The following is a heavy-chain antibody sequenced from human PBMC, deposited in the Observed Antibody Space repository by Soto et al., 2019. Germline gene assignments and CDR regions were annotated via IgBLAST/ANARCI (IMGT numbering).Heavy chain of an antibody. CDR1: GFTVSDNY. V-gene: IGHV3-66*01. CDR2: IYSGGST. Sequence: EVQVVESGGGLVQPGGSLRLSCAASGFTVSDNYMTWVRQAPGKGLEWVSVIYSGGSTYYADSVKGRFIISRDNSKNTLFLQMNSLRAEDTAMYYCGRSDTSGYYDRFWGQGTLVTVSS. J-gene: IGHJ4*02. CDR3: GRSDTSGYYDRF. D-gene: IGHD3-22*01.